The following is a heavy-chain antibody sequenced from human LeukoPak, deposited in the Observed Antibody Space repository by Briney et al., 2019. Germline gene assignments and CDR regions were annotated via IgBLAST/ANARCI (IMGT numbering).Heavy chain of an antibody. CDR1: GFTFSSYW. D-gene: IGHD2-2*01. CDR3: ARESGYCSSTSCYRPEDY. Sequence: PGGSLRLSCAASGFTFSSYWMHWVRQAPGKGLVWVSRINTDGSTTTYADSVKGRFTTSRDNAKNTLYLQMNSLRAEDTAVYYCARESGYCSSTSCYRPEDYWGQGTLVTVSS. CDR2: INTDGSTT. J-gene: IGHJ4*02. V-gene: IGHV3-74*03.